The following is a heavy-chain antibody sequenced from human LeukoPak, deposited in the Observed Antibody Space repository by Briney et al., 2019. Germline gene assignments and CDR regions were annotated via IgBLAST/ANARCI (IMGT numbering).Heavy chain of an antibody. CDR2: ISAYNGNT. CDR3: ARDRSDFWSGSAGFDAFDI. Sequence: ASVKVSCKASGYTFTSYGISWVRQAPGQGLEWMGWISAYNGNTNYAQKLQGRVTMTTDTSTSTAYMELRSLRSDDTAVYYCARDRSDFWSGSAGFDAFDIWGRGTMVTVSS. D-gene: IGHD3-3*01. J-gene: IGHJ3*02. V-gene: IGHV1-18*01. CDR1: GYTFTSYG.